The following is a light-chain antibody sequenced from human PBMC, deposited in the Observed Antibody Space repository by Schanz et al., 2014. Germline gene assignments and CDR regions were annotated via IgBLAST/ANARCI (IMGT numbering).Light chain of an antibody. V-gene: IGKV3-20*01. Sequence: EIVLTQSPGTLSLSPGERATLSCRASQSVHINYLAWHQQKPGQAPRLLIYGTSISATGIPDRFSGSGSGTDFTLTISILEPEDFAVYYCHQYGISPFTFGPGTKVDSK. CDR1: QSVHINY. CDR2: GTS. J-gene: IGKJ3*01. CDR3: HQYGISPFT.